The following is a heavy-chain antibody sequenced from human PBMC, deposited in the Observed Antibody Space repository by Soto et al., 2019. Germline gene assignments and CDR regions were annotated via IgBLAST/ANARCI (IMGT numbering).Heavy chain of an antibody. Sequence: SVKVSCKASGFTFSTSAVQWVRQARGQRLEWIGWIVIGSGSTNYAQKFQERVTITRDMSTSTAYMELSRLRSEAMATYYCAANKNNWNYESYYWGDRTPVTVS. CDR1: GFTFSTSA. CDR2: IVIGSGST. D-gene: IGHD1-7*01. CDR3: AANKNNWNYESYY. V-gene: IGHV1-58*01. J-gene: IGHJ4*01.